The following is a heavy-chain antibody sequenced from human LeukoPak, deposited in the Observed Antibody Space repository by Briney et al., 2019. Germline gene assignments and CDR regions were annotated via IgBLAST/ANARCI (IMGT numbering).Heavy chain of an antibody. CDR3: AKDRYYDSSGYIDY. CDR2: IKQDGSEK. CDR1: GFTFSRYW. Sequence: GGSLRLSCAASGFTFSRYWMSWVRQAPGKGLEWVANIKQDGSEKYYVDSVKGRFTISRDNAKNSLYLQMNSLRAEDMALYYCAKDRYYDSSGYIDYWGQGTLVTVSS. J-gene: IGHJ4*02. V-gene: IGHV3-7*03. D-gene: IGHD3-22*01.